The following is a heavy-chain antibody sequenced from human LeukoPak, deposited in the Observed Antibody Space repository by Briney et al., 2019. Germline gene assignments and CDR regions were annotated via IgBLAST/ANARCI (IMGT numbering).Heavy chain of an antibody. CDR2: IYYSGGT. D-gene: IGHD2-21*02. CDR1: GGSISSYY. J-gene: IGHJ3*02. V-gene: IGHV4-59*01. CDR3: AGREVVTAIRDAFDI. Sequence: PETLSLTCTVSGGSISSYYWSWLRQPPGKGLEGVGYIYYSGGTNYNPSLTSRVTISVDTSKNQFSLKLSSVTAADTAVYYCAGREVVTAIRDAFDIWGQGTMVTVSS.